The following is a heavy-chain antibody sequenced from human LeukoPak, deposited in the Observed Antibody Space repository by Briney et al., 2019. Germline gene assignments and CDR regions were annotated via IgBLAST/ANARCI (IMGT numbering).Heavy chain of an antibody. V-gene: IGHV5-51*01. CDR3: AKLGAYSSSWYGLCDY. J-gene: IGHJ4*02. CDR1: GSSFTTYW. D-gene: IGHD6-13*01. Sequence: GGSLEISCQSSGSSFTTYWSGWVRQLPGKGLEGMGIIYPGDSDTRYTPSFQGQVTISADKSISTAYLQWSSLKASDTAMYYCAKLGAYSSSWYGLCDYWGQGTLVTVSS. CDR2: IYPGDSDT.